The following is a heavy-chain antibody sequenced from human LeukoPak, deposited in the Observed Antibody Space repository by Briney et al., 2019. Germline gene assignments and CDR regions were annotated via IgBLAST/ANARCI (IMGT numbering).Heavy chain of an antibody. CDR1: GFTFSSYS. D-gene: IGHD3-3*01. CDR3: ARDSRITIFGVAHRDWFDP. CDR2: ISSSSSYI. V-gene: IGHV3-21*01. J-gene: IGHJ5*02. Sequence: GGSLRLSCAASGFTFSSYSMNWVRQAPGRGLEWVSSISSSSSYIYYADSVKGRFTISRDNAKNSLYLQMNSLRAEDTAVYYCARDSRITIFGVAHRDWFDPWGQGTLVTVSS.